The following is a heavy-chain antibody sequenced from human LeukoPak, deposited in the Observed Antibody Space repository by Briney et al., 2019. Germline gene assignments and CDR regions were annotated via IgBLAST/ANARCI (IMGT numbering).Heavy chain of an antibody. CDR1: GFTFSSYW. D-gene: IGHD4/OR15-4a*01. V-gene: IGHV3-74*01. Sequence: AGGSLRLSCAASGFTFSSYWMHWVRQAPGKGLVWVSRINTDGSSTNYADSVKGRFTISRDNSKNTLYLQMNSLRAEDTAVYYCARRAGAYSHPYDYWGQGTLVTVSS. CDR3: ARRAGAYSHPYDY. CDR2: INTDGSST. J-gene: IGHJ4*02.